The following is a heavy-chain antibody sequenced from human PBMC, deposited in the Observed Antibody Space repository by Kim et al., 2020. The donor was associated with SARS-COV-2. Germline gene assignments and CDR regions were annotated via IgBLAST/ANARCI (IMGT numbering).Heavy chain of an antibody. Sequence: SVKGRFTLSRDNAKNSLYLQMNSLRAEDTAVYYCARDGSGYISGTYAFDCWGQGTLVTVSS. J-gene: IGHJ4*02. D-gene: IGHD5-12*01. CDR3: ARDGSGYISGTYAFDC. V-gene: IGHV3-21*01.